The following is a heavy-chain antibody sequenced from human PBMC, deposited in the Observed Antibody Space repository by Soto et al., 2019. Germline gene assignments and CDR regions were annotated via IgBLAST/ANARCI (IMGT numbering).Heavy chain of an antibody. D-gene: IGHD6-13*01. CDR1: GFTFSSYS. J-gene: IGHJ5*02. Sequence: EVQLVESGGGLVQPGGSLRLSCAASGFTFSSYSMNWVRQAPGKGLEWVSYISSSSSTLYYADSVKGRFTISRDNAKKALCLQLNRLRAEDTSVYYCARHPERIAEIGWFDPWGQGTLVTVSS. CDR3: ARHPERIAEIGWFDP. CDR2: ISSSSSTL. V-gene: IGHV3-48*01.